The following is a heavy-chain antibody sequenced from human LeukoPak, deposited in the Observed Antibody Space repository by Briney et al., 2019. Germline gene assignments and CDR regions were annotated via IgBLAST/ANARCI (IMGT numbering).Heavy chain of an antibody. CDR2: TYYRSKWYN. V-gene: IGHV6-1*01. Sequence: SQTLSLTCAISGDSVSSNSAAWNWIRQSPSRGLEWLGRTYYRSKWYNDYAVSVKSRITINPDTSKNQFSLQLNSVTPEDTAVYYCARGKWAYLAAAGTTNWFDPWGQGTLVTVFS. CDR1: GDSVSSNSAA. CDR3: ARGKWAYLAAAGTTNWFDP. D-gene: IGHD6-13*01. J-gene: IGHJ5*02.